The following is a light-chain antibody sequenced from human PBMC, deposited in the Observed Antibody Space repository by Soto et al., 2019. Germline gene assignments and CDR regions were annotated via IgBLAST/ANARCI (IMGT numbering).Light chain of an antibody. CDR2: WAS. CDR3: QQYYSTPYT. J-gene: IGKJ2*01. CDR1: QSVLYSSNNKNY. V-gene: IGKV4-1*01. Sequence: DIVMTQSPDSLAVSVGERADINCKSSQSVLYSSNNKNYLAWYQQKPGQPPRLLVYWASTRESGVPDRFSGSGSGTDFTLTISSLQAEDVAVYYCQQYYSTPYTFGQGTKLEIK.